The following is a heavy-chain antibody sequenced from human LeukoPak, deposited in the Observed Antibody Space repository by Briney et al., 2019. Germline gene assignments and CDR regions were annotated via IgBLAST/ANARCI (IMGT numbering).Heavy chain of an antibody. CDR1: GGSISSYY. V-gene: IGHV2-70*11. J-gene: IGHJ3*02. Sequence: TLSLTCTVSGGSISSYYWSWIRQPPGKALEWLARIDWDDDKYYTTSLKTRLTISKDTSKNQVVLTMTNMDPVDTATYYCARITRTRDAFAIWGRGTMVTVSS. CDR2: IDWDDDK. CDR3: ARITRTRDAFAI. D-gene: IGHD1-14*01.